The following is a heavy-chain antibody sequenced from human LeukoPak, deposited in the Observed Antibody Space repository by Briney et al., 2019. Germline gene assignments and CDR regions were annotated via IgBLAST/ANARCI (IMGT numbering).Heavy chain of an antibody. V-gene: IGHV1-2*04. Sequence: ASVTVSCKASGYTFTGYYMHWVRQAPGQGLEWMGWTNPNSGGTNYAQKFQGWVTMTRDTSISTAYMELSRLRSDDTAVYYCARFRGGTTGTTYDAFDIWGQGTMVTVSS. CDR2: TNPNSGGT. J-gene: IGHJ3*02. CDR3: ARFRGGTTGTTYDAFDI. D-gene: IGHD1-1*01. CDR1: GYTFTGYY.